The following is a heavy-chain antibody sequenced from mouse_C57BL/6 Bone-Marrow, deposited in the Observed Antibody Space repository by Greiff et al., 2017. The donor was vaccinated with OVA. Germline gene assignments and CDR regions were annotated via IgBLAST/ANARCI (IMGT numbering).Heavy chain of an antibody. CDR1: GFTFTDYY. CDR3: ASPLWVDYYAMDY. J-gene: IGHJ4*01. V-gene: IGHV7-3*01. Sequence: EVKLVESGGGLVQPGGSLSLSCAASGFTFTDYYMSWVRQPPGKALEWLGFIRNKANGYTTEYSASVKGRFTISRDNSQSILYLQMNALRAEDSATYYCASPLWVDYYAMDYWGQGTSVTVSS. D-gene: IGHD1-1*01. CDR2: IRNKANGYTT.